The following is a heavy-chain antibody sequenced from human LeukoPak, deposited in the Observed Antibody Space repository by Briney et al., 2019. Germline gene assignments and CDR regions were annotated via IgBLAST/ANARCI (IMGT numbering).Heavy chain of an antibody. J-gene: IGHJ5*02. CDR1: GGSISRYY. V-gene: IGHV4-4*07. CDR3: ARIKFADDFWSDPSFDP. Sequence: SETLSLTCTVSGGSISRYYWSWMRQPAGKRREWIGRIYTSGSSNYNPFLKSRVTISVDTSKNQFSLKLSSVTAADTAVYYCARIKFADDFWSDPSFDPWGQGTLVTVSS. D-gene: IGHD3-3*01. CDR2: IYTSGSS.